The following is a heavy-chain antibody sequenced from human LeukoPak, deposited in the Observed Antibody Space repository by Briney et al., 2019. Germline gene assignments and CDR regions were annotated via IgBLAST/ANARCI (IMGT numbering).Heavy chain of an antibody. Sequence: SETLSLTCAVYGGSFSGYYWSWIRQPPGKGLEWIGEINHSGSTNYNPSLKSRVTISVDTSKNQFSLKLGSVTAADTAVYYCARAGRTYYYDSSGYYYWGQGTLVTVSS. CDR3: ARAGRTYYYDSSGYYY. CDR1: GGSFSGYY. J-gene: IGHJ4*02. CDR2: INHSGST. V-gene: IGHV4-34*01. D-gene: IGHD3-22*01.